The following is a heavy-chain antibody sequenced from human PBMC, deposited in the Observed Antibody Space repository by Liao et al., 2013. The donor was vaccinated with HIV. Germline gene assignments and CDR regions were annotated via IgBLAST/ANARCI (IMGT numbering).Heavy chain of an antibody. CDR1: GDSISSRSYH. CDR3: AGFTFGGPYAFDI. V-gene: IGHV4-39*02. J-gene: IGHJ3*02. Sequence: QLQLQESGPGLVKPSEALSLTCPVSGDSISSRSYHWGWIRQSPGKGLEWIGSMYDSGTTYYNPSLKSRATISVDTSKNHFSLRLSSVTAADTAVYYCAGFTFGGPYAFDIWGQGTMVTVSS. CDR2: MYDSGTT. D-gene: IGHD3-16*01.